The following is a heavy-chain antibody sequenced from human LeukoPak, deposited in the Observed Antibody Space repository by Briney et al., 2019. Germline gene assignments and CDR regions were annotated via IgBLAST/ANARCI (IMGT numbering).Heavy chain of an antibody. CDR2: ISWDGGST. D-gene: IGHD3-22*01. CDR1: GFTFDDYA. CDR3: AKGSVYDSSGYYADY. V-gene: IGHV3-43D*03. J-gene: IGHJ4*02. Sequence: PGGSLRLSCAASGFTFDDYAMHWVRQAPGKGLEWVSLISWDGGSTYYADSVKGRFTISRDNSKNSLYLQMNSLRAEDTDLYYCAKGSVYDSSGYYADYWGQGTLVTVSS.